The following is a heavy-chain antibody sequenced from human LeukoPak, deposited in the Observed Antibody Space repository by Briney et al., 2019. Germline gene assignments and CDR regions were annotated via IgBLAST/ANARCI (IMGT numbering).Heavy chain of an antibody. CDR3: VREGEGPLSKDFDY. J-gene: IGHJ4*02. Sequence: ASVKVSCKSSGSTFTAYYIHWVRQGPGQALEWMGYIGPHSTFTSSPQEFQGRVTMTRDASMSTAYMELTRLTSDDTAVYYCVREGEGPLSKDFDYWGRGTLVTVSS. V-gene: IGHV1-2*02. CDR1: GSTFTAYY. D-gene: IGHD2/OR15-2a*01. CDR2: IGPHSTFT.